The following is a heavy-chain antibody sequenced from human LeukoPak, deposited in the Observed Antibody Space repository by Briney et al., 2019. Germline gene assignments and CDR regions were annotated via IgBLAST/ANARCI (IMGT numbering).Heavy chain of an antibody. D-gene: IGHD1-26*01. V-gene: IGHV3-30*18. J-gene: IGHJ4*02. CDR1: GFTFSSYG. CDR2: ISYDGVNE. CDR3: VKASSGSYWGGYFDY. Sequence: GGSLRLSCAASGFTFSSYGMHWVRQAPGKGLEWVAVISYDGVNEYYADSLKGRFTISRDSSGNTLYLQMNSLRIDDTAVYYCVKASSGSYWGGYFDYWGQGALVTVSS.